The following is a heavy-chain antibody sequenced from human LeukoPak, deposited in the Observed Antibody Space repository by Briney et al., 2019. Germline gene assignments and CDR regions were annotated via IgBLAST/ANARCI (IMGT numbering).Heavy chain of an antibody. D-gene: IGHD3-3*01. J-gene: IGHJ4*02. Sequence: GASVKVSCQASGYTFSSYGITWVRQAPGQGLEWMGWISAYDGNTNYAQKLQGRLTMTTDISTSTAYMELRSLRSDDTAVYYCARDEHYDFWSGYSFFHYWGQGTLVTVSS. CDR1: GYTFSSYG. CDR2: ISAYDGNT. CDR3: ARDEHYDFWSGYSFFHY. V-gene: IGHV1-18*01.